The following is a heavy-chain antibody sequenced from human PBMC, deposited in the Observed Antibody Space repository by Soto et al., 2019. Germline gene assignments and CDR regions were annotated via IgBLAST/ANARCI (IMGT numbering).Heavy chain of an antibody. Sequence: QVQLVQSGAEVKKPGSSVKVSCKASGGTFSSYTISWVRQAPGQGLEWMGRIIPILGIANYAQKFQGRVTITADKSTSTAYMELSSLRSEDTAVYYCAGLGSYSSYEYWGQGTLVTVSS. CDR1: GGTFSSYT. CDR3: AGLGSYSSYEY. V-gene: IGHV1-69*02. D-gene: IGHD5-12*01. J-gene: IGHJ4*02. CDR2: IIPILGIA.